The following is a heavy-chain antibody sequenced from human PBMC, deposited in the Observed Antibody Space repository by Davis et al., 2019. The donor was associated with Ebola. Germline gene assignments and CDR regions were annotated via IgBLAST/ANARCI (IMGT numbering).Heavy chain of an antibody. CDR2: INHSGST. CDR3: ARKPYYYGSGSYYYYYGMDV. J-gene: IGHJ6*02. CDR1: GGSISSYY. D-gene: IGHD3-10*01. V-gene: IGHV4-34*01. Sequence: SETLSLTCTVSGGSISSYYWSWIRQPPGKGLEWIGEINHSGSTNYNPSLKSRVTISVDTSKNQFSLKLSSVTAADTAVYYCARKPYYYGSGSYYYYYGMDVWGQGTTVTVSS.